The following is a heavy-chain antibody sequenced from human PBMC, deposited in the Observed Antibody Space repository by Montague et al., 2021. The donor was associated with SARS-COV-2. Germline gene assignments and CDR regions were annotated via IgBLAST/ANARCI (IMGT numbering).Heavy chain of an antibody. CDR2: IYTSGST. Sequence: TLSLTCTVSGGSISSGSYYWSWIRQPAGKGLEWIGRIYTSGSTNYNPSLTSRVTISVDTSKNQFSLKLSSVTAADTAVYYCASDPLYYYDRSGLLLDCYFDLWGRGTLVTVSS. CDR3: ASDPLYYYDRSGLLLDCYFDL. D-gene: IGHD3-22*01. J-gene: IGHJ2*01. V-gene: IGHV4-61*02. CDR1: GGSISSGSYY.